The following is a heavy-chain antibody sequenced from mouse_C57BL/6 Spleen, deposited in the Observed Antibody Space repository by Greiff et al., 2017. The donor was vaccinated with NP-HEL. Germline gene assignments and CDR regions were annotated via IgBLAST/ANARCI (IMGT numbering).Heavy chain of an antibody. D-gene: IGHD1-1*01. Sequence: VQLQQSGPELVKPGASVKISCKASGYTFTDYYMNWVKQSHGKSLEWIGDINPNNGGTSYNQKFKGKATLTVDKSSSTAYMELRSLTSEDSAVYYCARIIYYYGSSYDYFDYWGQGTTLTVSS. CDR2: INPNNGGT. CDR1: GYTFTDYY. CDR3: ARIIYYYGSSYDYFDY. J-gene: IGHJ2*01. V-gene: IGHV1-26*01.